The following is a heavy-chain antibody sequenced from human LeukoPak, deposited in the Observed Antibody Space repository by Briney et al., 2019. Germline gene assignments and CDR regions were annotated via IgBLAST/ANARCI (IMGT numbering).Heavy chain of an antibody. V-gene: IGHV3-21*01. CDR1: GFTFSSYS. J-gene: IGHJ4*02. CDR2: ITTSSTYI. D-gene: IGHD6-13*01. Sequence: GGSLRLSCAASGFTFSSYSMNWVRQAPGRGLEWVSSITTSSTYIYHADSVKGRFTISRDNAKNSLYLQMNSLRAEDRAVYYCASEHIAGALWYFDYWGQGTLVTVSS. CDR3: ASEHIAGALWYFDY.